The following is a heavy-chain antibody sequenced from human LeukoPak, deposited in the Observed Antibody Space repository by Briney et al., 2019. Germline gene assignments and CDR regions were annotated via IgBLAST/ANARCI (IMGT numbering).Heavy chain of an antibody. Sequence: SETLSLTCTVSGGSFSSSSYYWGWIRQPPGKGLEWIGSIYYSGSTYYNPSLKSRVTISVDTSKNQFSLKLSSVTAADTAVYYCARQVQSGYYFEARGDYFDYWGQGTLVTVSS. CDR2: IYYSGST. D-gene: IGHD3-22*01. J-gene: IGHJ4*02. CDR1: GGSFSSSSYY. CDR3: ARQVQSGYYFEARGDYFDY. V-gene: IGHV4-39*01.